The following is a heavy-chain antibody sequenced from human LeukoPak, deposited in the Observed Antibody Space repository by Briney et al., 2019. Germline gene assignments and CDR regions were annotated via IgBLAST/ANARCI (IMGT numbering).Heavy chain of an antibody. CDR3: ARDKSLGFDY. D-gene: IGHD1-26*01. V-gene: IGHV3-21*01. CDR1: GFTFSSYS. Sequence: GGSLRISCAASGFTFSSYSMNWVRQAPGKGLEWVSSISSSSYIYYADSVKGRFTISRDNAKNSLYLQMNSLRAEDTAVYYCARDKSLGFDYWGQGTLVTVSS. CDR2: ISSSSYI. J-gene: IGHJ4*02.